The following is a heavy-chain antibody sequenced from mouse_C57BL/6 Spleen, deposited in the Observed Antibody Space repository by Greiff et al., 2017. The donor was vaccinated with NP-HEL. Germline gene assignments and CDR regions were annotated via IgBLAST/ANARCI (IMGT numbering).Heavy chain of an antibody. D-gene: IGHD1-3*01. CDR1: GYTFTSYW. Sequence: QVQLQQPGAELVKPGASVKMSCKASGYTFTSYWITWVKQRPGQGLEWIGDIYPGSGSTNYNEKFKSKATLTVDTSSSTAYMQLSSLTSEDSAVYCWARSWGVNSWFAYWGQRTLVTVSA. CDR3: ARSWGVNSWFAY. CDR2: IYPGSGST. J-gene: IGHJ3*01. V-gene: IGHV1-55*01.